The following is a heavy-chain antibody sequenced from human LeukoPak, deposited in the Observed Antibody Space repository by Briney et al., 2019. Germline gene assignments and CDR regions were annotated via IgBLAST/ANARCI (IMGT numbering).Heavy chain of an antibody. CDR2: ISGSGGST. CDR3: AKGPKQSIVVVTATWYYFDY. Sequence: PGGSLRLSCAASGFTFSSYAMSWVRQAPGKGLEWVSAISGSGGSTYYADSVKGRFTISRDNSKNTLYLQMNSLRAEDTAVYYCAKGPKQSIVVVTATWYYFDYWGQGTLVTVSS. V-gene: IGHV3-23*01. J-gene: IGHJ4*02. D-gene: IGHD2-21*02. CDR1: GFTFSSYA.